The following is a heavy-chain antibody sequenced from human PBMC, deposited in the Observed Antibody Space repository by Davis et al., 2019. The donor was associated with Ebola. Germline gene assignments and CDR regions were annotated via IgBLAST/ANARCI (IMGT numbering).Heavy chain of an antibody. CDR2: IYYSGST. CDR3: ARVGYPRYYFDY. Sequence: SETLSLTCTVSGGSISSYYWSWIRQPPGKGLEWIGYIYYSGSTNYNPSLKSRVTISVDRSKNQFSLKLSSVTAADTAVYYCARVGYPRYYFDYWGQGTLVTVSS. CDR1: GGSISSYY. D-gene: IGHD5-12*01. J-gene: IGHJ4*02. V-gene: IGHV4-59*12.